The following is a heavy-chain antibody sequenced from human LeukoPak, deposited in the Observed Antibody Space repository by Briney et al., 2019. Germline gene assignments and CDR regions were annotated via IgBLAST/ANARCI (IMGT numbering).Heavy chain of an antibody. CDR1: GLTFSSYT. D-gene: IGHD3-10*02. CDR3: AKSFPTNTIFGEVY. V-gene: IGHV3-23*01. Sequence: PGGSLRLSCSASGLTFSSYTMTWVRQAPGKGLEWVSGISSSGGTTYYVDSVKGRFTISRDNSKNTLYLQMNSLRVEDTAVYYCAKSFPTNTIFGEVYWGQGILVTVSS. CDR2: ISSSGGTT. J-gene: IGHJ4*02.